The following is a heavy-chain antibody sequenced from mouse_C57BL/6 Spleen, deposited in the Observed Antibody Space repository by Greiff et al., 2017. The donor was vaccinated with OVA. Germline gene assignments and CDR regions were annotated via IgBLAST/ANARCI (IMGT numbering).Heavy chain of an antibody. J-gene: IGHJ4*01. CDR3: ARVYYGYAMDY. V-gene: IGHV5-17*01. CDR1: GFTFSDYG. Sequence: VQLKESGGGLVKPGGSLKLSCAASGFTFSDYGMHWVRQAPEKGLEWVAYISSGSSTIYYADTVKGRFTISRDNAKNTLFLQMTSLRSEDTAMYYCARVYYGYAMDYWGQGTSVTVSS. D-gene: IGHD1-1*01. CDR2: ISSGSSTI.